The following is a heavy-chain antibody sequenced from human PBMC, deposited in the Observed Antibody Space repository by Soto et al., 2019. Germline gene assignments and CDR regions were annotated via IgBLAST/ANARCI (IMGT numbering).Heavy chain of an antibody. D-gene: IGHD6-19*01. CDR3: ARHDAYSSSDF. CDR2: IYPGDSDS. CDR1: GYSFSNSW. Sequence: PGESLKLSGKGSGYSFSNSWIAWVRQMPGKGLEWMGIIYPGDSDSRYSPSFQGQVSISADKSINTAYLQWSSLKASDTAMYYCARHDAYSSSDFWGQGTLVTVSS. V-gene: IGHV5-51*01. J-gene: IGHJ4*02.